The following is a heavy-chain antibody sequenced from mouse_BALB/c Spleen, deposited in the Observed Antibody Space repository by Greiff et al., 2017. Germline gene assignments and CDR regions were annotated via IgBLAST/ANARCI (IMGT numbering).Heavy chain of an antibody. CDR2: ISTYYGDA. D-gene: IGHD1-1*01. Sequence: VQLQQSGAELVRPGVSVKISCKGSGYTFTDYAMHWVKQSHAKSLEWIGVISTYYGDASYNQKFKGKATMTVDKSSSTAYMELARLTSEDSAIYYCERDYCGSSYDAMDYWGQGTSVTVSS. J-gene: IGHJ4*01. CDR1: GYTFTDYA. V-gene: IGHV1S137*01. CDR3: ERDYCGSSYDAMDY.